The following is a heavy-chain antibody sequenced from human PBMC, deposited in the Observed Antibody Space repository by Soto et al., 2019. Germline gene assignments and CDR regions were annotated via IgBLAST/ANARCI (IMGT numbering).Heavy chain of an antibody. CDR3: TRDHLQLGTPYYYYYGMDV. CDR2: IRSKAYGGTT. J-gene: IGHJ6*02. CDR1: GFTFGDYA. Sequence: QPGGSLRLSCTASGFTFGDYAMSWVRQAPGKGLEWVGFIRSKAYGGTTEYAASVKGRFTISRDDSKSIAYLQMNSLKTEDTAVYYCTRDHLQLGTPYYYYYGMDVWGQGTTVTVSS. D-gene: IGHD2-2*01. V-gene: IGHV3-49*04.